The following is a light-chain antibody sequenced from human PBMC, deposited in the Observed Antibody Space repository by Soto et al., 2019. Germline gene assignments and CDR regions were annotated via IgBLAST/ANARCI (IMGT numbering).Light chain of an antibody. CDR2: GAS. J-gene: IGKJ2*01. CDR1: QSVSSSY. V-gene: IGKV3-20*01. Sequence: EIMMTQSPVPLSVSPGEIATLSSRASQSVSSSYLAWYQQKPGQAPRVLIYGASKRATGIPDRFSGSGSGTDFSLTISRLEPEDFAVYYCHQYDNAPQTYGQGTKVDIK. CDR3: HQYDNAPQT.